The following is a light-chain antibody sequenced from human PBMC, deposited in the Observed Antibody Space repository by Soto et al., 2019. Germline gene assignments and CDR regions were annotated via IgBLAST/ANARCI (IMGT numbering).Light chain of an antibody. CDR3: QHFNSFPWA. CDR1: QGISSF. Sequence: DIQLTQSPSFLSASVGDRVTITCRANQGISSFLAWYQQKPGKAPNLLIYTASTLQSGVPSRFSGSGSGTEFTLTIRSLQAEDFATYYCQHFNSFPWAFGQGTKVEIK. V-gene: IGKV1-9*01. CDR2: TAS. J-gene: IGKJ1*01.